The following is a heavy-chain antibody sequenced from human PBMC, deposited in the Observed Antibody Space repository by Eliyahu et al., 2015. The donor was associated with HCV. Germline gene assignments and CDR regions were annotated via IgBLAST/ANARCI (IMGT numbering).Heavy chain of an antibody. V-gene: IGHV4-31*03. CDR1: GXSIXSGGYX. Sequence: QVQLQESGPGLVKPSQTLXLTCTVXGXSIXSGGYXWSWXRQXPGKGLEWIGYISYSGSGYYNPSLKSRVTISVDTSKNQFSLKVTSVSAADTAVYYCARYYNYYGMDVWGQGTPVTVSS. CDR3: ARYYNYYGMDV. CDR2: ISYSGSG. J-gene: IGHJ6*02.